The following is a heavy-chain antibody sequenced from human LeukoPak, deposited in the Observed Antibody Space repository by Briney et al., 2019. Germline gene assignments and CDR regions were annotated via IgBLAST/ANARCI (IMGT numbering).Heavy chain of an antibody. CDR1: GYTLTELS. CDR3: ARLGLVVPAAISHASQNYYYYGMDV. V-gene: IGHV1-24*01. J-gene: IGHJ6*02. Sequence: GASVKVSCKVSGYTLTELSMHWVRQAPGKGLEWMGGFDPEDGETIYAQKFQGRVTMTEDTSTDTAYMELSSLRSEDTAVYYCARLGLVVPAAISHASQNYYYYGMDVWGQGTTVTVSS. CDR2: FDPEDGET. D-gene: IGHD2-2*01.